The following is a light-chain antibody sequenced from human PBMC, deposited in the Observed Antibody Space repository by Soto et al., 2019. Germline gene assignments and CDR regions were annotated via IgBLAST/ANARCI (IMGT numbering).Light chain of an antibody. J-gene: IGLJ2*01. Sequence: QSVLTQSPSASASLGASVKLTCTLSSGHSSFAIAWHQQQPEKGPRYLMKLNSDGSHSKGDGIPDRFSGSRSGAERYLTISSPQSEDEADYYCQTWGTGIRVFGGGTKLTVL. V-gene: IGLV4-69*01. CDR1: SGHSSFA. CDR3: QTWGTGIRV. CDR2: LNSDGSH.